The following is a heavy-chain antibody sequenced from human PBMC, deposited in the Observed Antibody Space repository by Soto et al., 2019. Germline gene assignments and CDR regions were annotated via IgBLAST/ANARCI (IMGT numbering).Heavy chain of an antibody. CDR3: ARRYSYGHFDY. Sequence: QVQLQESGPGLVKPSETLSLTCTVSGASISSSYWSWIRQPPGKGLEWIGYIYNSVSTTYNPSLKSRVTVSVDTSKNQFSLRLSSVTAADTAVYYCARRYSYGHFDYWGQGTLVTVSS. CDR1: GASISSSY. D-gene: IGHD5-18*01. J-gene: IGHJ4*02. CDR2: IYNSVST. V-gene: IGHV4-59*08.